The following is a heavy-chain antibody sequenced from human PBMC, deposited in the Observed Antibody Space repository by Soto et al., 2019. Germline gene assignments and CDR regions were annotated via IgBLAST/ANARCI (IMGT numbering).Heavy chain of an antibody. CDR1: GFTFSSYA. Sequence: GGSLRLSCAASGFTFSSYAMSWVRQAPGKGLEWVSAISGGGGSTYYADSVKGRFTISRDNSKNTLYLQMNNLRAEDTAVYYCAKVWPRNRVFDAFDIWGQGTMVTVSS. D-gene: IGHD3-16*01. CDR3: AKVWPRNRVFDAFDI. CDR2: ISGGGGST. J-gene: IGHJ3*02. V-gene: IGHV3-23*01.